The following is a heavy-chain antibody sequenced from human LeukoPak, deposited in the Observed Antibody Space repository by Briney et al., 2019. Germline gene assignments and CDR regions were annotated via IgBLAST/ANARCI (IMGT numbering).Heavy chain of an antibody. V-gene: IGHV3-64*01. Sequence: GGSLRLSCAASGFTFSSYAMHWVRQAPGKGLEYVSAISSNGGSTYYANSVKGRFTISRDNSKNTLYLQMGSLRAEDTAVYYCARVRYYDILTGYPYYFDYWGQGTLVTVSS. CDR1: GFTFSSYA. CDR2: ISSNGGST. CDR3: ARVRYYDILTGYPYYFDY. D-gene: IGHD3-9*01. J-gene: IGHJ4*02.